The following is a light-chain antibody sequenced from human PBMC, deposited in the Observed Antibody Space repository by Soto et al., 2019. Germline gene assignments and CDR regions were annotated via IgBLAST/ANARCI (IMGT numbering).Light chain of an antibody. Sequence: QSALTQPPSASGSPGQSVTISCTGTSSDVGGYNYVSWYQQHPGKAPKLMIYEVSKRPSGVPDRFSGSKSGNTASLTVSGLQAEDEAYYYCSSFAGSNNVVFGGVTKLTVL. CDR3: SSFAGSNNVV. CDR2: EVS. V-gene: IGLV2-8*01. CDR1: SSDVGGYNY. J-gene: IGLJ2*01.